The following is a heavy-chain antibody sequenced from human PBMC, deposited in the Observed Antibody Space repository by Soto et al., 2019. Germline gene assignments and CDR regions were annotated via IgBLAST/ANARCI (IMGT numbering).Heavy chain of an antibody. D-gene: IGHD3-10*01. Sequence: QVQLVESGGGVVQPGRSLRLSCAASGFTFSSYGMHWVRQAPGKGLEWVAVISFDGTNKYSADSVRGRFTISRDNSKNTLYLQMKSLRDEDTAVYYCAKDVGVGELWVHWFDLWGQGTLVTVSS. V-gene: IGHV3-30*18. CDR1: GFTFSSYG. J-gene: IGHJ5*02. CDR2: ISFDGTNK. CDR3: AKDVGVGELWVHWFDL.